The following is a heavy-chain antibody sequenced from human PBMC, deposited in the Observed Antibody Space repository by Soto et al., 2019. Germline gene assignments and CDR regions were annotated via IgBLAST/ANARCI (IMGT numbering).Heavy chain of an antibody. J-gene: IGHJ3*02. CDR2: IYYSGST. CDR1: GGSISSYY. V-gene: IGHV4-59*01. CDR3: AREGSQGYYDSSGYYPI. Sequence: SETLSLTCTVSGGSISSYYWSRIRQPPGKGLEWIGYIYYSGSTNYNPSLKSRVTISVDTSKNQFSLKLSSVTAADTAVYYCAREGSQGYYDSSGYYPIWGQGTMVTVSS. D-gene: IGHD3-22*01.